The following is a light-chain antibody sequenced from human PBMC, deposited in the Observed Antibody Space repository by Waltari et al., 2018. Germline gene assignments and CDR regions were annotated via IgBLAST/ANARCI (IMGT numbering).Light chain of an antibody. J-gene: IGKJ1*01. CDR3: MQGTHWPPWT. Sequence: DVVMTQSPLSLPVTLGQPASTSCRSSQSLVHSDGNTYLNWFQQRPGQSPRRLLYKVSNRDSGVPDRFSGSGSGTDFTLKISRVEAEDVGVYYCMQGTHWPPWTFGQGTKVEIK. CDR2: KVS. CDR1: QSLVHSDGNTY. V-gene: IGKV2-30*02.